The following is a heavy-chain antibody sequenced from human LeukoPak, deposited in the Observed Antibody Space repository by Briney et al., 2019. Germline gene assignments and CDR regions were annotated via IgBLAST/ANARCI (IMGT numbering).Heavy chain of an antibody. V-gene: IGHV3-74*01. J-gene: IGHJ4*02. Sequence: GGSLRLSCAASGFTFSDYYMSWIRQAPGKGLVWVSRIDTDGSNTNYADSVKGRFTISRDNAKNTLFLQMNSLRAEDTAVYYCARGLLGFDYWGQGTLVTVSS. D-gene: IGHD2-8*02. CDR2: IDTDGSNT. CDR1: GFTFSDYY. CDR3: ARGLLGFDY.